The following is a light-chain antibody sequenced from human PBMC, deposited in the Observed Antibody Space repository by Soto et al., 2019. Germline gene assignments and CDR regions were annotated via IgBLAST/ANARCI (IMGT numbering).Light chain of an antibody. CDR1: QSVDNY. CDR2: DAS. CDR3: HQRSNWPLT. Sequence: EIVLTQSPATLSLSPGERATLSCRASQSVDNYLAWYQQKPGQAPRLLIYDASSRATDIPARFSGSGSGTDFTLTISSLEPEDFATYYCHQRSNWPLTFGGGTKVEIK. V-gene: IGKV3-11*01. J-gene: IGKJ4*01.